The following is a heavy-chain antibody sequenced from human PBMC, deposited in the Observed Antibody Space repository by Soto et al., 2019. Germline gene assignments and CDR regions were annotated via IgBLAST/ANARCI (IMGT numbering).Heavy chain of an antibody. CDR1: GYFFTNYW. J-gene: IGHJ4*02. V-gene: IGHV5-51*03. Sequence: EVQLVQSGAEVKKPGESLQISCKGSGYFFTNYWIAWVRQMPGKGLEWMGIIYPGDSDTRYSPSFQGQVTISADKSISTAYQQWSSLKASDTAMYYCARTEGSGTYPLDYWGQGTLVTVSS. CDR3: ARTEGSGTYPLDY. D-gene: IGHD3-10*01. CDR2: IYPGDSDT.